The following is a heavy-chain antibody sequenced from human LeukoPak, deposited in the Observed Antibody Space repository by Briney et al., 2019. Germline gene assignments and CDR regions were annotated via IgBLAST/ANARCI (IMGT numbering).Heavy chain of an antibody. CDR1: GFSLSGYW. CDR3: ARDPRNIGLAP. V-gene: IGHV3-74*01. CDR2: NNGDGSTT. J-gene: IGHJ5*02. D-gene: IGHD5-12*01. Sequence: GGSLRLSCVASGFSLSGYWMYWVRQAPGKGLMYISRNNGDGSTTNYADLVKGRFTMSRDNVKNTLYLQMNSLGAEDTAVYYCARDPRNIGLAPWGQGTLVTVSS.